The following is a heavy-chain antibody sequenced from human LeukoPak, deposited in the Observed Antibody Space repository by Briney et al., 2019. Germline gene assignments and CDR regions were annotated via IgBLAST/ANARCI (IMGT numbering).Heavy chain of an antibody. D-gene: IGHD3-22*01. J-gene: IGHJ4*02. CDR1: GGSISSGSYY. CDR3: ARHGGLVVIQDYFDY. V-gene: IGHV4-61*02. Sequence: SETLSLTCTVSGGSISSGSYYWSWIRQPAGKGLEWIGRIYPSGSTNYNPSLKSRVTISVDTSKNQFSLKLSSVTAADTAVYYCARHGGLVVIQDYFDYWGQGTLVTVSS. CDR2: IYPSGST.